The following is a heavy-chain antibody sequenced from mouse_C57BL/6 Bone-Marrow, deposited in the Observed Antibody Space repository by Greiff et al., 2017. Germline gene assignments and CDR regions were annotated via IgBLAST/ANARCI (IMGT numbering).Heavy chain of an antibody. Sequence: EVQLQQSGAELVRPGASVKLSCTASGFNIKDDYMHWVKQRPEQGLEWIGWMDPENGDTEYASKFQGKATITADTSSNTAYLQLSSLTSEDTAVYYYTTRWSYCDYDGAMDYWGQGTSVTVSS. V-gene: IGHV14-4*01. CDR3: TTRWSYCDYDGAMDY. CDR1: GFNIKDDY. D-gene: IGHD2-4*01. CDR2: MDPENGDT. J-gene: IGHJ4*01.